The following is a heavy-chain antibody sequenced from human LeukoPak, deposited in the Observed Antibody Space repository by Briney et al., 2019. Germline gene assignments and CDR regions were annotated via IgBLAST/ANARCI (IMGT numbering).Heavy chain of an antibody. D-gene: IGHD6-25*01. CDR1: GFTVSSSY. CDR3: ARRAGSDYYGMDV. Sequence: GGSLRLSCAASGFTVSSSYMSWVRQAPGKGLEWVSVIYSGGSTYYADSVKGRFTISRDNSKNTLYLQMNSLRAEDTAVYYCARRAGSDYYGMDVWGQGTTVTVSS. V-gene: IGHV3-53*01. J-gene: IGHJ6*02. CDR2: IYSGGST.